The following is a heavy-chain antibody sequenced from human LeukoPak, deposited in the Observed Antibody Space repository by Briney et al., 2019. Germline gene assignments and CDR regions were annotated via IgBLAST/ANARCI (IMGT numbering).Heavy chain of an antibody. D-gene: IGHD3-9*01. Sequence: SETLSLTCTVSGGSISSSSYYWGWIRQPPGKGLEWIGSIYYSGSTYYNPSLKSRVTISVDTSKNQFSLKLSSVTAADTAVYYCARYDWAYAFDIWGQGTMVTASS. J-gene: IGHJ3*02. CDR2: IYYSGST. CDR1: GGSISSSSYY. V-gene: IGHV4-39*07. CDR3: ARYDWAYAFDI.